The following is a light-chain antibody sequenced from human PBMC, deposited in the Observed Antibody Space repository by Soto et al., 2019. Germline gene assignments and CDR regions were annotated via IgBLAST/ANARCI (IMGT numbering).Light chain of an antibody. CDR1: QSISSW. Sequence: DIQMTQSPSSLSASVGDRVTLTCRASQSISSWLAWYQQKPGKAPKLLIYDASSLESGVPSRFSGSGSGTEITLTISSLQPDDFATYYCQQYNSYLYTFGQGTKLEIK. V-gene: IGKV1-5*01. J-gene: IGKJ2*01. CDR2: DAS. CDR3: QQYNSYLYT.